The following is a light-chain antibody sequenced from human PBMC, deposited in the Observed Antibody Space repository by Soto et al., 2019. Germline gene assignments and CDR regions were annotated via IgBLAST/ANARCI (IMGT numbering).Light chain of an antibody. J-gene: IGLJ1*01. Sequence: QSALTQARSVSGSPGQSATISCTGTSSDVGGYNYVSWYQQHPGKAPNLMIYDVSKRPSGVPGRFSGSKSGNTASLTISGLQADDEADYYCCSYAGSYTYVFGTGTKVTVL. CDR2: DVS. CDR1: SSDVGGYNY. V-gene: IGLV2-11*01. CDR3: CSYAGSYTYV.